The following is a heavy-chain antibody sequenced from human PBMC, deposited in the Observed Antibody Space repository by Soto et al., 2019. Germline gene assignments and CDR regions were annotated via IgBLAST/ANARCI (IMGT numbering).Heavy chain of an antibody. D-gene: IGHD1-1*01. Sequence: EVQLLESGGGLVQPGGSLRLSCAVSGFSFSTYGGTWVRQAPGKGLEWVSGVSGGSGVTHYADSVKVRFTITGANYKNPVYLHMNSLRVEDTAVYYCAKWNGYGDYWGQGTLVTVSS. CDR1: GFSFSTYG. CDR3: AKWNGYGDY. CDR2: VSGGSGVT. J-gene: IGHJ4*02. V-gene: IGHV3-23*01.